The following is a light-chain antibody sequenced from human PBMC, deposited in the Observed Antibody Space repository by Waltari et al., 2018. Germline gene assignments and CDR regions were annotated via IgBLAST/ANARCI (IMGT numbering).Light chain of an antibody. CDR3: QQYSSSPRLT. J-gene: IGKJ4*01. CDR2: GAS. CDR1: QTFSSNY. V-gene: IGKV3-20*01. Sequence: EIVLTQSPGTLSLAPGERATLSCRASQTFSSNYLAWYQQKPGQPPRLLIYGASSRATGIPDRFSGSGSGTDSTLTISRLEPEDFALYYCQQYSSSPRLTFGGGTKVEVK.